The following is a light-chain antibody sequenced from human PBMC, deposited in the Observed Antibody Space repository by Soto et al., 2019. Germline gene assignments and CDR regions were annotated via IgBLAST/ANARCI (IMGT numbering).Light chain of an antibody. CDR3: QQYNNWPPIT. CDR2: GAS. CDR1: QSVSSN. V-gene: IGKV3-15*01. J-gene: IGKJ5*01. Sequence: EIVMTQSPATLSVSPGDRATLSCGASQSVSSNLAWYQQKPGQAPRLLIYGASTRATGIPARFSGSGSGTEFTLTISSLQSEDFAVDNCQQYNNWPPITFGQGTRLEIK.